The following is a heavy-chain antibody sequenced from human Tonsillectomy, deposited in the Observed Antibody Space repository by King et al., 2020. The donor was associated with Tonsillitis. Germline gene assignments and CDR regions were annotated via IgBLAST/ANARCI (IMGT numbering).Heavy chain of an antibody. Sequence: VQLVESGGGVVQPGRSLRLSCAASGFTFRNYGMHWVRQAPGKGLEWVAVISFDGSDKYYADSVKGRFTISRDNSKNTLYLQMNSLRPEDTAVYYCAKEVEAVVTAPDSWGQGTLVTVSS. CDR3: AKEVEAVVTAPDS. J-gene: IGHJ5*01. CDR1: GFTFRNYG. V-gene: IGHV3-30*18. D-gene: IGHD2-21*02. CDR2: ISFDGSDK.